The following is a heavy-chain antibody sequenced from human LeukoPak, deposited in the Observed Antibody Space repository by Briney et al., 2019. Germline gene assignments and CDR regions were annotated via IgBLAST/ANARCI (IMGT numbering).Heavy chain of an antibody. CDR1: GFTFSSYS. Sequence: GGSLRLSCAASGFTFSSYSMNWVRQAPGKGLEWVSSISSSSSYIYYADSVKGRFTISRDNAKNSLYLQMNSLRAEDTAVYYCARGPTYSSGWYFRWYFDLWGRGTLVTVSS. V-gene: IGHV3-21*01. D-gene: IGHD6-19*01. CDR3: ARGPTYSSGWYFRWYFDL. J-gene: IGHJ2*01. CDR2: ISSSSSYI.